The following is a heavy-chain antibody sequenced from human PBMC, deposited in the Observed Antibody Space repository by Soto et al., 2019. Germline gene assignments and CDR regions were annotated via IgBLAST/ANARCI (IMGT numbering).Heavy chain of an antibody. CDR2: INYSGST. CDR1: GGSFSGYY. V-gene: IGHV4-34*01. CDR3: ARQGSDFWSGYPNWFDP. Sequence: SETLSLTCAVYGGSFSGYYWSWIRQPPGKGLEWIGEINYSGSTNYNPSLKSRVTISVYTSKNQFSLKLSSVTAADTAVYYCARQGSDFWSGYPNWFDPWGQGTLVTVSS. J-gene: IGHJ5*02. D-gene: IGHD3-3*01.